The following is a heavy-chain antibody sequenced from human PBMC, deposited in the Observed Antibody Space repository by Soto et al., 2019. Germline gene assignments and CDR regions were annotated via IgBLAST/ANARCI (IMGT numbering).Heavy chain of an antibody. V-gene: IGHV3-23*01. Sequence: PGGSLRLSCAASGFTFSSSAISWVRQAPGKGLEWVSAVSANGRGIYYADSVRGRFTISRDNAINSLFLQLNSLRPDDTAVYYCANFPSCTSSTCLDYWGRGTLVTVSS. CDR1: GFTFSSSA. D-gene: IGHD2-8*01. J-gene: IGHJ4*02. CDR3: ANFPSCTSSTCLDY. CDR2: VSANGRGI.